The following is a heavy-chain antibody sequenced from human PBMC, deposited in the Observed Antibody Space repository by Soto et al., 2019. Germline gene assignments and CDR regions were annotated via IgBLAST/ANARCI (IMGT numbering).Heavy chain of an antibody. CDR3: ARGLWFGESQDMDAFDI. V-gene: IGHV3-33*01. D-gene: IGHD3-10*01. CDR1: GFTFSSYG. CDR2: IWYDGSNK. Sequence: GGSLRLSCAASGFTFSSYGMHWVRQAPGKGLEWVAVIWYDGSNKYYADSVKGRFTISRDNSKNTLYLQMNSLRAEDTAVYYCARGLWFGESQDMDAFDIWGQGTMVTVSS. J-gene: IGHJ3*02.